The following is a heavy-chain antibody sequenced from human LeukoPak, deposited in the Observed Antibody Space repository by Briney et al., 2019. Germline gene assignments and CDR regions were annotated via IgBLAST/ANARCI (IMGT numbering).Heavy chain of an antibody. J-gene: IGHJ4*02. V-gene: IGHV3-23*01. D-gene: IGHD4-17*01. CDR2: ISNTGGST. CDR3: AKVYGAPFGRFDY. Sequence: PGGSLRLSCAASGFTFNNYAMNWARQAPGKGLEWVSTISNTGGSTYYADSVKGRFTISRDNSKNTLYLQMNSLRAEDTAVYYCAKVYGAPFGRFDYWGQGTLVTVSS. CDR1: GFTFNNYA.